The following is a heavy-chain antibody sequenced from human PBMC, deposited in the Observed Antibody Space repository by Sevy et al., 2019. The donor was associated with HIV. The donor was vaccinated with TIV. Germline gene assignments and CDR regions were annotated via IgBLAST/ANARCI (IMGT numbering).Heavy chain of an antibody. CDR2: INAGNGNT. D-gene: IGHD1-26*01. Sequence: ASVKVSCKASGYTFTSYAMHWVRQAPGQRLEWMGWINAGNGNTKYAQKFQGRVTITRDTSASTAYMELSSLRSEDTAVYYCARGDGGSYFDYWGQGTLVTVSS. CDR3: ARGDGGSYFDY. J-gene: IGHJ4*02. V-gene: IGHV1-3*01. CDR1: GYTFTSYA.